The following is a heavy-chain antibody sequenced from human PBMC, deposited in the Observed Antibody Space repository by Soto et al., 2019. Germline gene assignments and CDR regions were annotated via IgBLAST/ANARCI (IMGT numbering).Heavy chain of an antibody. CDR1: GDSVSSTSSA. Sequence: SQTLSLTCAISGDSVSSTSSAWNWFRQSPSRGLEWLGRTYYRSKWYNDYAVSVKSRITINPDTSKNQFSLQLNSVTPEDTAVYYCARAPYCSSTSCYAFDIRGQGTMVTVSS. CDR3: ARAPYCSSTSCYAFDI. V-gene: IGHV6-1*01. CDR2: TYYRSKWYN. D-gene: IGHD2-2*01. J-gene: IGHJ3*02.